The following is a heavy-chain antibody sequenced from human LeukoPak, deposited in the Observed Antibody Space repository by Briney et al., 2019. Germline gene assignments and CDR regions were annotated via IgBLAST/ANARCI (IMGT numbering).Heavy chain of an antibody. D-gene: IGHD1-26*01. CDR3: ARGDSGSYLGDY. Sequence: ASVKVSCKASGYTFTGYYMHWVRQAPGQGLEWMGWINPNSGGTNYAQKFQGRVAMTRDTSIGTAYMELSRLRSDDTAVYYCARGDSGSYLGDYWGQGTLVTVSS. CDR2: INPNSGGT. J-gene: IGHJ4*02. CDR1: GYTFTGYY. V-gene: IGHV1-2*02.